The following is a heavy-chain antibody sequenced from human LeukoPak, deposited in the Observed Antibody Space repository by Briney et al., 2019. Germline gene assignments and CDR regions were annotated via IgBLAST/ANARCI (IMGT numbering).Heavy chain of an antibody. D-gene: IGHD3-22*01. Sequence: GGSLRLSCAASGFTFSSYGMHWVRQAPGKGLEWVAVIWYDGSNKYYADSVNGRFTISRDNSKNTLYLQMNSLRAEDTAVYYCARVGPLALGGVVVTRYGMDVWGQGTTVTVSS. J-gene: IGHJ6*02. CDR1: GFTFSSYG. CDR3: ARVGPLALGGVVVTRYGMDV. V-gene: IGHV3-33*01. CDR2: IWYDGSNK.